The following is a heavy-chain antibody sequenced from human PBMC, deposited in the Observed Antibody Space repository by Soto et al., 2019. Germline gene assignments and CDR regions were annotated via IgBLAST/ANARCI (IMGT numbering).Heavy chain of an antibody. CDR3: ARDGPRVYSYGPNYYGMDV. Sequence: EVQLVESGGGLVQPGGSLRLSCAASGFTFSSYSMNWVRQAPGKGLEWVSYISSSSSTIYYADSVKGRFTISRDNAKNSLDLQMNSLRDEDTAVYYCARDGPRVYSYGPNYYGMDVWGQGTTVTVSS. J-gene: IGHJ6*02. CDR2: ISSSSSTI. CDR1: GFTFSSYS. V-gene: IGHV3-48*02. D-gene: IGHD5-18*01.